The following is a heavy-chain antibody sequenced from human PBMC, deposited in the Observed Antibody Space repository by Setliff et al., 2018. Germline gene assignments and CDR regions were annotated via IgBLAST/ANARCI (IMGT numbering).Heavy chain of an antibody. Sequence: SGPTLVNPTQTLTLTCTFSGFSLSTSGMRVSWIRQPPGKALEWLARIDWDDDKFYSTSLKTRLTISKDTSKNQVVLTMTNMDPVDTATYYCAHKEVQWLGEYFDYWGQGTLVTSPQ. CDR1: GFSLSTSGMR. CDR2: IDWDDDK. V-gene: IGHV2-70*04. CDR3: AHKEVQWLGEYFDY. J-gene: IGHJ4*02. D-gene: IGHD6-19*01.